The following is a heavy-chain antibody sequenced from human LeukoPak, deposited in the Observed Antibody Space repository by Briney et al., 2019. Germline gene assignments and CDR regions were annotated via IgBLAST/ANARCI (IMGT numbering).Heavy chain of an antibody. CDR1: GGSISSGDYY. J-gene: IGHJ4*02. V-gene: IGHV4-30-4*01. CDR3: AREVGATGYFDY. D-gene: IGHD1-26*01. Sequence: SQTLSLTCTVSGGSISSGDYYWSWIRQPPGKGLEWIGYIYYSGSTYYNPSLKSRVTISVDTSENQFSLKLSSVTAADTAVYYCAREVGATGYFDYWGQGTLVTVSS. CDR2: IYYSGST.